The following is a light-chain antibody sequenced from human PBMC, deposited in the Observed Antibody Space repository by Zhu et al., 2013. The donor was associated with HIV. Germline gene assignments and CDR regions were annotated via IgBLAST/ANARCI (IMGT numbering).Light chain of an antibody. CDR2: GVS. CDR1: QSVTTSY. J-gene: IGKJ2*01. Sequence: EIVLTQSPGTLSLSPGERATLSCRASQSVTTSYLAWYQHKFGQAPRLLIYGVSKRATGIPERFSGSGSGTDFTLTIDRLEPEDFAVYYCQQYETSPYAFGQGTRLDIK. CDR3: QQYETSPYA. V-gene: IGKV3-20*01.